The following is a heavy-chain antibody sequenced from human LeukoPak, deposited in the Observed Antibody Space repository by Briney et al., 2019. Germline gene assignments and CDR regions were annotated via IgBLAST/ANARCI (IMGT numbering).Heavy chain of an antibody. V-gene: IGHV3-11*01. Sequence: NPGGSLRLSCAASGFTFSEFHMHWIRQAPGKGLEWISYISRSGDIKHYADSMKGRLTISRDNAKDSLYLEMTSLTAEDTALYYCAREAHSGYELGLHVWGQGTLVTVSS. CDR3: AREAHSGYELGLHV. D-gene: IGHD5-12*01. CDR1: GFTFSEFH. CDR2: ISRSGDIK. J-gene: IGHJ4*02.